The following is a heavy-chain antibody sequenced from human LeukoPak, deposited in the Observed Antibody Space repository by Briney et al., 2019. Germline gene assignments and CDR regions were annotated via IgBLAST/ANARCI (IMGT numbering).Heavy chain of an antibody. CDR3: ARSLYSGSFYLDY. CDR2: ISSSSSYI. CDR1: GFIFSSYS. J-gene: IGHJ4*02. V-gene: IGHV3-21*01. Sequence: PGGSLRLSCAASGFIFSSYSMNWVRQAPGKGLEWVSSISSSSSYIYYADSVKGRFTISRDNAKNSLYLQMNSLRAEDTAVYYCARSLYSGSFYLDYWGQGTLVTVSS. D-gene: IGHD1-26*01.